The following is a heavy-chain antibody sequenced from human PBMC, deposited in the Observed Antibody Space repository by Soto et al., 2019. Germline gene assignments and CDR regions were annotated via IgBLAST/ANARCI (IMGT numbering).Heavy chain of an antibody. CDR1: GGSFSGYY. CDR2: INHSGST. V-gene: IGHV4-34*01. J-gene: IGHJ6*02. Sequence: SETLSLTCAVYGGSFSGYYWSWIRQPPGKGLEWIGEINHSGSTNYNPSLKSRVTISVDTSKNQFSLKLSSVTAADTALYYCARHGFGSLHGLVDVWGQGTTVTVSS. CDR3: ARHGFGSLHGLVDV. D-gene: IGHD3-10*01.